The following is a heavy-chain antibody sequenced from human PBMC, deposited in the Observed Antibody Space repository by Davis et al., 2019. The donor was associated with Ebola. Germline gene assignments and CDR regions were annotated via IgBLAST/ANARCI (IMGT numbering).Heavy chain of an antibody. V-gene: IGHV4-59*01. CDR2: IYYSGST. CDR1: GGSISSYY. Sequence: SETLSLTCTVSGGSISSYYWSWIRQPPGKGLEWIGYIYYSGSTNYNPSLKSRVTISVDPSKNQFSLKLSSVTAADTAVYYCARARYDSSGYYYVWYFDLWGRGTLVTVSS. J-gene: IGHJ2*01. D-gene: IGHD3-22*01. CDR3: ARARYDSSGYYYVWYFDL.